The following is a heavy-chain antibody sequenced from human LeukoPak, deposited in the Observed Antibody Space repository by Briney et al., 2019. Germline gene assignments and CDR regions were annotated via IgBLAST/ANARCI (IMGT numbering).Heavy chain of an antibody. V-gene: IGHV3-33*07. CDR1: GFTFINYG. D-gene: IGHD1-14*01. Sequence: GGSLRLSCAASGFTFINYGMYWVRQAPGKGLEWVATVWYDGNNKYYADSVRGRFTISRDNSKNMVFLHMNSLRVEDAAIYYCARDPDRSGFDFWGQGTLLTVSS. CDR3: ARDPDRSGFDF. J-gene: IGHJ4*02. CDR2: VWYDGNNK.